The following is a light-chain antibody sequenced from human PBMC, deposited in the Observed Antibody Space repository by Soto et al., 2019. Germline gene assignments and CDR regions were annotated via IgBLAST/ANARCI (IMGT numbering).Light chain of an antibody. V-gene: IGKV1-5*01. Sequence: DIQMTQSPSTLSASVGDRVTITCRASQSISSWLAWYQQKPGKAPKLLIYDASSLESAVPSRFSGSGSGTEFTLTISSLQPDDFATYYCQQYNSYRWTFGQGTKVE. CDR2: DAS. J-gene: IGKJ1*01. CDR3: QQYNSYRWT. CDR1: QSISSW.